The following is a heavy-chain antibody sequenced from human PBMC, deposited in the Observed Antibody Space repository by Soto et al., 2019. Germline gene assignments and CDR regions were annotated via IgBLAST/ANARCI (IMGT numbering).Heavy chain of an antibody. J-gene: IGHJ5*02. Sequence: QVQLVESGGGVVQPGRSLRLSCAASGFTFSRSPMHWVRQAPGKGLEWVALISSDGSTEYYADSVKGRFTISRDNSMNTLYFQMNRLRAEDTAMYYCARPMTFGGARLPYFFDPWGQGTLVTVSS. D-gene: IGHD3-16*01. CDR3: ARPMTFGGARLPYFFDP. CDR1: GFTFSRSP. V-gene: IGHV3-30-3*01. CDR2: ISSDGSTE.